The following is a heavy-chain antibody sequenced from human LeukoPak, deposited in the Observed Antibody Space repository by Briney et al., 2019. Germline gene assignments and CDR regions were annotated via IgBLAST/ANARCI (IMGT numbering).Heavy chain of an antibody. D-gene: IGHD3-10*01. CDR3: ARRRIWFGEPYMDV. Sequence: SETLSLTCTVSGGSISSSSYYWSWIRQPPGKGLEWIGEINHSGNTNSNPSLKSRVTMSVDTSKNQFSLKLSSVTAADTAVYYCARRRIWFGEPYMDVWGKGTTVTISS. J-gene: IGHJ6*03. V-gene: IGHV4-39*01. CDR2: INHSGNT. CDR1: GGSISSSSYY.